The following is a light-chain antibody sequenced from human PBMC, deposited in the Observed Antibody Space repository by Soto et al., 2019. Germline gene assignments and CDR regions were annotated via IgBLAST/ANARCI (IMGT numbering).Light chain of an antibody. V-gene: IGKV3-20*01. CDR3: QQYGSSKIT. J-gene: IGKJ5*01. CDR2: GAS. Sequence: DIVLTQSPGTRSLSPGERASLSCRASQSVSSGHLAWYQQKPGQAPRLLIYGASSRATGIPDRFSGSGSGTDFTLTISRLEPEDFAVYYCQQYGSSKITFGQGTRLEIK. CDR1: QSVSSGH.